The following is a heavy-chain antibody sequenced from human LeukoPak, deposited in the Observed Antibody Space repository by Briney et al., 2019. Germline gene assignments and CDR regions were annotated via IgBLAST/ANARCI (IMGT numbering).Heavy chain of an antibody. D-gene: IGHD3-10*01. CDR1: GFTFSSYA. CDR2: ISGSGGST. J-gene: IGHJ6*02. CDR3: ARGPLVRGDLYYYYGMDV. V-gene: IGHV3-23*01. Sequence: GGSLRLSCAASGFTFSSYAMSWVRQAPGKGLEWVSAISGSGGSTYYADSVKGRFTISRDNSKNTLYLQMNSLRAEDTAVYYCARGPLVRGDLYYYYGMDVWGQGTTVTVSS.